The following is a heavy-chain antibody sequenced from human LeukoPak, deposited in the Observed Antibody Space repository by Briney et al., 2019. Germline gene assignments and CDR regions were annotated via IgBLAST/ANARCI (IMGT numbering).Heavy chain of an antibody. J-gene: IGHJ4*02. CDR3: ARDIDPTGLVPAAMPGY. D-gene: IGHD2-2*01. CDR2: ISYDGSNK. V-gene: IGHV3-30*04. CDR1: GFTFSSYA. Sequence: GRSLRLSCAASGFTFSSYAMHWVRQAPGKGLEWVAVISYDGSNKYYADSVKGRFTISRDNSKNTLYLQMNSLRAEDTAVYYCARDIDPTGLVPAAMPGYWGLGTLVTVSS.